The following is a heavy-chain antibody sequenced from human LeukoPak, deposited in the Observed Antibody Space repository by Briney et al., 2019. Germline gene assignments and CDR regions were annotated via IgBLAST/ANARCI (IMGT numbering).Heavy chain of an antibody. CDR3: AISMITFGGVIVNDAFDI. V-gene: IGHV1-2*02. CDR2: INPNSGGT. Sequence: ASVKVSCKASGHTFTGYYMHWVRQAPGQGLEWMGWINPNSGGTNYAQKFQGRVTMTRDTSISTAYMELSRLRSDDTAVYYCAISMITFGGVIVNDAFDIWGQGTMVTVSS. D-gene: IGHD3-16*02. CDR1: GHTFTGYY. J-gene: IGHJ3*02.